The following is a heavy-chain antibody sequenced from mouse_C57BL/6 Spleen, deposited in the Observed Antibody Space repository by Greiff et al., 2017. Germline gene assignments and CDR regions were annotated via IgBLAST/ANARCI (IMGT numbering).Heavy chain of an antibody. J-gene: IGHJ2*01. CDR1: GFNIKDYY. Sequence: VQLQQSGAELVKPGASVKLSCTASGFNIKDYYMHWVKQRTEQGLEWIGRIDPEDGETKYAPKFPGKATITADTSSNTAYLQLSSLTSEDTAVYYCARGTTHFDYWGQGTTLTVSS. CDR2: IDPEDGET. CDR3: ARGTTHFDY. V-gene: IGHV14-2*01. D-gene: IGHD1-1*01.